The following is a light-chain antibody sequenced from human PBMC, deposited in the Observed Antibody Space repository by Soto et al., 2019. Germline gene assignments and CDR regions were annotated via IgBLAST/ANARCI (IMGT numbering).Light chain of an antibody. Sequence: QSVLTQPRSVSGSPGQSVTISCTGKSSYVGGYNYVSWYQQHPGKAPKLMIYDVYKRPSVVPYRFSGSKSYTTASLTISGLQAEDEADYYCCSYGGSYTYVFGTGTKVTVL. CDR1: SSYVGGYNY. CDR2: DVY. CDR3: CSYGGSYTYV. J-gene: IGLJ1*01. V-gene: IGLV2-11*01.